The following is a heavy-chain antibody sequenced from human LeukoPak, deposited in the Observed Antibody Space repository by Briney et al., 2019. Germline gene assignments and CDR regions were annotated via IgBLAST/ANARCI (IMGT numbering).Heavy chain of an antibody. J-gene: IGHJ6*03. CDR2: IIPIFGTA. V-gene: IGHV1-69*05. CDR3: ARGVLLTIFGVVPRDYYYYMDV. D-gene: IGHD3-3*01. Sequence: SVKVSCKASGGTFSSYAIGWVRQAPGQGLEWMGGIIPIFGTANYAQKFQGRVTITTDESTSTAYMELSSLRSEDTAVYYCARGVLLTIFGVVPRDYYYYMDVWGKGTTVTVSS. CDR1: GGTFSSYA.